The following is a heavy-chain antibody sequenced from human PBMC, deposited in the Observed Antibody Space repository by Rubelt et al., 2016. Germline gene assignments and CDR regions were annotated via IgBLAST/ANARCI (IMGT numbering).Heavy chain of an antibody. D-gene: IGHD3-22*01. Sequence: LVARGGGLVQPGGSLKLSCAASGFTFSGSAMHWVRQASGKGLEWVGRIRSKANSYATAYAASVKGRFTISRDDSKNTAYLQMNSLKTEDTAGYYCARDPSWDSSGYYLDYWGQGTLVTVSS. J-gene: IGHJ4*02. CDR1: GFTFSGSA. CDR3: ARDPSWDSSGYYLDY. CDR2: IRSKANSYAT. V-gene: IGHV3-73*01.